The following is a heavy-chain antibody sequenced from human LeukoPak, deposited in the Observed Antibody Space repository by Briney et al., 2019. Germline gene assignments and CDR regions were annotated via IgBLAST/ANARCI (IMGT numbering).Heavy chain of an antibody. CDR2: ISAYNGNT. J-gene: IGHJ3*02. V-gene: IGHV1-18*01. Sequence: ASVKVSCKASGYTFTSYGISWVRQAPGQGLEWMGWISAYNGNTNYAQKLQGRVTMTTDTSTSTAYTELRSLRSDDTAVYYCARDLFRIAVAGTSAFDIWGQGTMVTVSS. CDR3: ARDLFRIAVAGTSAFDI. CDR1: GYTFTSYG. D-gene: IGHD6-19*01.